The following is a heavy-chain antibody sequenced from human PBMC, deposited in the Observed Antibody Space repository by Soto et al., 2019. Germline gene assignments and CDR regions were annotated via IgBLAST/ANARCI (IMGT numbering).Heavy chain of an antibody. V-gene: IGHV1-46*03. CDR2: INPSRGGT. Sequence: QVQLVQSGAEVKKPGASVRVSCKASADTFTSYYVHWVRQAPGQGPEWMGMINPSRGGTDYAQKFQGRVTMTRDTSTPTVYMELSSLRSEDTAIYSCTRSIITTAGTDAFDLWGQGTLVTVSS. D-gene: IGHD6-13*01. J-gene: IGHJ3*01. CDR3: TRSIITTAGTDAFDL. CDR1: ADTFTSYY.